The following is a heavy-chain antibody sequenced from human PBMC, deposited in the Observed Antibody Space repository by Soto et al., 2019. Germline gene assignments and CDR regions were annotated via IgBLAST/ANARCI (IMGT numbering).Heavy chain of an antibody. CDR3: ARDPGYCSGGSCYMDV. J-gene: IGHJ6*03. CDR2: ISSSSSYI. Sequence: GGSLRLSCAASGFTFSSYSMNWVRQAPGKGLEWVSSISSSSSYIYYADSVKGRFTISRDNAKNSLYLQMNSLRAEDTAVYYCARDPGYCSGGSCYMDVWGKGTTVTVSS. CDR1: GFTFSSYS. V-gene: IGHV3-21*01. D-gene: IGHD2-15*01.